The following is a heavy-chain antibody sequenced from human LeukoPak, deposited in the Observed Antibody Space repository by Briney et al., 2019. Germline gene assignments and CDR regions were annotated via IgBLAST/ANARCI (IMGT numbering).Heavy chain of an antibody. CDR3: ARGEWSSSPFDY. J-gene: IGHJ4*02. Sequence: KAGGSLRLSCAASGFTLSSYSMNWVRQAPGKGLEWVSFISSSSSYIYYADSVKGRFTISRDNAKNSLYLQMNSLRAEDTAVYYCARGEWSSSPFDYWGQGTLVTVSS. CDR2: ISSSSSYI. CDR1: GFTLSSYS. D-gene: IGHD6-6*01. V-gene: IGHV3-21*01.